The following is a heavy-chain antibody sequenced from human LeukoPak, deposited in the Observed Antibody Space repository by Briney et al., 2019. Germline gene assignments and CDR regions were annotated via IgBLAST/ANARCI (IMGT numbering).Heavy chain of an antibody. V-gene: IGHV3-30-3*01. D-gene: IGHD6-19*01. CDR3: ARDHSSGWYSGGVDY. Sequence: GGSLRLSCAASGFTFSSYAMHRVRQAPGKGLERVAVISYDGSNKYYADSVKGRFTISRDNSKNTLYLQMNSLRAEDTAVYYCARDHSSGWYSGGVDYWGQGTLVTVSS. CDR1: GFTFSSYA. CDR2: ISYDGSNK. J-gene: IGHJ4*02.